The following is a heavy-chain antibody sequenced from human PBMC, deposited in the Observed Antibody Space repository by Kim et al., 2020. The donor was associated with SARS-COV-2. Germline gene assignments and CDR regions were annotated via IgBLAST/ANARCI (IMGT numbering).Heavy chain of an antibody. V-gene: IGHV4-31*03. D-gene: IGHD3-22*01. CDR3: ARAHRPHYYYDSSGRDAFDI. J-gene: IGHJ3*02. CDR2: IYYSGST. Sequence: SETLSLTCTVSGGSISSGGYYWSWIRQHPGKGLEWIGYIYYSGSTYYNPSLKSRVTISVDTSKNQFSLKLSSVTAADTAVYYCARAHRPHYYYDSSGRDAFDIWGQGTMVTVSS. CDR1: GGSISSGGYY.